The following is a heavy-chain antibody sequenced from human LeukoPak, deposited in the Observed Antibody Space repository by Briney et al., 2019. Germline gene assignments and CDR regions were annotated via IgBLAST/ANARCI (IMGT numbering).Heavy chain of an antibody. J-gene: IGHJ4*02. V-gene: IGHV3-74*01. CDR1: GFTFINYW. D-gene: IGHD3-9*01. CDR2: INNDGSNT. Sequence: GGSLRLSCEASGFTFINYWMHWVRQAPGKGLVWVSRINNDGSNTTYADAVKGRFTFSRDNAKNTLYLQMNSLRAEDTAVYYCARGYFGPEFWGQGTLVTVSS. CDR3: ARGYFGPEF.